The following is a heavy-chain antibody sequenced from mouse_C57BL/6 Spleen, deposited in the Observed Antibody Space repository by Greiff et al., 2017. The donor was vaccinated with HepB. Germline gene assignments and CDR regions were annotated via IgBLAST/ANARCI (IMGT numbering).Heavy chain of an antibody. CDR3: ARGYGKWYAMDY. CDR2: ISSGSSTI. CDR1: GFTFSDYG. Sequence: EVQRVESGGGLVKPGGSLKLSCAASGFTFSDYGMHWVRQAPEKGLEWVAYISSGSSTIYYADTVKGRFTISRDNAKNTLFLQMTSLRSEDTALYYGARGYGKWYAMDYWGQGTSVTVSS. J-gene: IGHJ4*01. V-gene: IGHV5-17*01. D-gene: IGHD2-1*01.